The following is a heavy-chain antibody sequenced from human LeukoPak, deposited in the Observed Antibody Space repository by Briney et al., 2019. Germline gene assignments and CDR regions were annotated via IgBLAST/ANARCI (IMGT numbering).Heavy chain of an antibody. CDR1: GFTFSSYG. Sequence: GGSLRLSCAASGFTFSSYGMHWVRQAPGKGLEGVAVIWYDGSNKYYADSVKGRSTISRDNSKNTLHLQMNSLRAEDTAVYYCARSVGIAAAGTAFDIWGQGTMVTVSS. CDR2: IWYDGSNK. CDR3: ARSVGIAAAGTAFDI. J-gene: IGHJ3*02. D-gene: IGHD6-13*01. V-gene: IGHV3-33*01.